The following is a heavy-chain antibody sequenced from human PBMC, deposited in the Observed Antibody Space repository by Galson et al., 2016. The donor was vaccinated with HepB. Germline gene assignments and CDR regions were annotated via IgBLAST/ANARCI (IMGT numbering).Heavy chain of an antibody. CDR2: IYYTENT. J-gene: IGHJ6*03. V-gene: IGHV4-39*01. D-gene: IGHD6-19*01. CDR3: ATGIVVAGKYYYYYMDV. CDR1: GASISGSEYY. Sequence: LSLTCTVSGASISGSEYYWGWIRQPPGRGLEWIGSIYYTENTYYNPSLKSRVTISVDTSKDQFSLRLNSVTAADTGVYYCATGIVVAGKYYYYYMDVWGKGTTVTVSS.